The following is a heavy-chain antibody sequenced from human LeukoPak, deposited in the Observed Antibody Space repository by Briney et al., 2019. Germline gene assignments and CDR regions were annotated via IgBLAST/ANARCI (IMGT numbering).Heavy chain of an antibody. CDR2: ISRDSAYM. J-gene: IGHJ6*04. V-gene: IGHV3-21*04. D-gene: IGHD6-6*01. CDR1: GFTFTTYD. CDR3: ARDDASTARASGMDV. Sequence: GGSLRLSCAASGFTFTTYDMNWVRQAPGKGLEWVSCISRDSAYMYLADSVKGRFTISRDNAKNSLYLQMNSLRGEDTAVYYCARDDASTARASGMDVWGKRTTVTVSS.